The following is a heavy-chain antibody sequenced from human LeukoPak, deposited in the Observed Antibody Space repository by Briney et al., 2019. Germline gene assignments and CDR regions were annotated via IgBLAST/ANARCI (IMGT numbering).Heavy chain of an antibody. CDR1: GYTFSNAW. D-gene: IGHD1-1*01. J-gene: IGHJ4*02. CDR3: AAGTGTSDFDY. Sequence: GGSLRLSCAASGYTFSNAWMSWVRQAPGKGLEWVGRIKKKTDGETTDYAAPVKGRFTISRDDSKNTLYLEMNSLKSDDTAVYYCAAGTGTSDFDYWGQGTLVTVSS. CDR2: IKKKTDGETT. V-gene: IGHV3-15*01.